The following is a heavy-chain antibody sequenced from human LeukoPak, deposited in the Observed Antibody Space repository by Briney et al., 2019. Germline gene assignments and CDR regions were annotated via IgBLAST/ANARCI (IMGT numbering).Heavy chain of an antibody. D-gene: IGHD2-15*01. CDR1: GFIFDDHG. J-gene: IGHJ6*02. V-gene: IGHV3-9*01. CDR3: ARDCSGGSCYYYYGMDV. CDR2: ISWSSGII. Sequence: GGSLRLSCAASGFIFDDHGMHWVRQAPGKGLEWVSGISWSSGIIGYADSVKGRFTISRDNSKNTLYLQMNSLRAEDTAVYYCARDCSGGSCYYYYGMDVWGQGTTVTVSS.